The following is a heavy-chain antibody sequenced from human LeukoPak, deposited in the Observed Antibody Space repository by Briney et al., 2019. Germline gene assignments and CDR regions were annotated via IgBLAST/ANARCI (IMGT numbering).Heavy chain of an antibody. CDR2: ISAHNGNT. CDR3: ARDRGSINWNYVPFDY. J-gene: IGHJ4*02. D-gene: IGHD1-7*01. Sequence: ASVKVSCKASGYTFTSYAMNWVRQAPGQGLEWMGWISAHNGNTYYAQKLQDRVTMTTDTSTSTAYMELRSLRSDDTAMYYCARDRGSINWNYVPFDYWGQGALVTVSS. CDR1: GYTFTSYA. V-gene: IGHV1-18*01.